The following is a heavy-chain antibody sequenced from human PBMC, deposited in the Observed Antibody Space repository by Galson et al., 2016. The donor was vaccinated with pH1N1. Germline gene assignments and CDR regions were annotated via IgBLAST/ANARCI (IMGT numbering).Heavy chain of an antibody. V-gene: IGHV5-51*01. D-gene: IGHD2-15*01. J-gene: IGHJ4*02. Sequence: QSGAEVKKPGESLKISCKGSGYIFSTFWIGWVRQMPGKGLEWMGIIYPGDSDTKYSPSFQGQVTFSVDKSISTAYLQWSSLKASDTAMYYWARRETIVGVDYWGQGTLVTISS. CDR3: ARRETIVGVDY. CDR2: IYPGDSDT. CDR1: GYIFSTFW.